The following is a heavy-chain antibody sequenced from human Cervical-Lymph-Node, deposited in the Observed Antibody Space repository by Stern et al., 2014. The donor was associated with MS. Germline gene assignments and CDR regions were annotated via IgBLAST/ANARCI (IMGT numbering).Heavy chain of an antibody. V-gene: IGHV2-26*01. CDR3: ARVQGYCSGGSCYSPFDY. CDR2: IFSNDEK. J-gene: IGHJ4*02. Sequence: QVTLKESGPVLVKPTETLTLTCTVSGFSLSNARMGVTWIRQPPGKALEWLAHIFSNDEKFYKTSLRRRLTISKDTAKSQVVLTMANMDPVDTGTYYCARVQGYCSGGSCYSPFDYWGQGTLVTVSS. CDR1: GFSLSNARMG. D-gene: IGHD2-15*01.